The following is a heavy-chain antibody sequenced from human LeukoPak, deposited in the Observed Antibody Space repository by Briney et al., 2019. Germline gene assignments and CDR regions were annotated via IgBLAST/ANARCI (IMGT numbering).Heavy chain of an antibody. CDR1: GFTFSSYA. V-gene: IGHV3-23*01. CDR2: LSGSGDTT. CDR3: AKDQDSMVRGIIWMNNWFDP. J-gene: IGHJ5*02. Sequence: GGSLRLSCAASGFTFSSYAMSWVRQAPGKGLEWVSALSGSGDTTYYADSVKGRFTISRDNSKNTLYLQMNSLRAEDTVVYYCAKDQDSMVRGIIWMNNWFDPWGQGTLVTVSS. D-gene: IGHD3-10*01.